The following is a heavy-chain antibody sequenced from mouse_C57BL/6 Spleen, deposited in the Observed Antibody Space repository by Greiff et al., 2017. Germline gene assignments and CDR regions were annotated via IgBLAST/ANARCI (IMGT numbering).Heavy chain of an antibody. CDR2: IRLKSDNYAT. V-gene: IGHV6-3*01. J-gene: IGHJ4*01. D-gene: IGHD4-1*01. CDR1: GFTFSNYW. CDR3: TRVTGHMDY. Sequence: EVKLQESGGGLVQPGGSMKLSCVASGFTFSNYWMNWVRQSPEKGLEWVAQIRLKSDNYATHYAESVKGRFTISRDDSKSSVYLQMNNLRAEDTGIYYCTRVTGHMDYWGQGTSVTVSS.